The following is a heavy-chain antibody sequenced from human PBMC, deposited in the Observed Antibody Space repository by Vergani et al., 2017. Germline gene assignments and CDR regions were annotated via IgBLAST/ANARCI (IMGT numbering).Heavy chain of an antibody. V-gene: IGHV3-23*01. J-gene: IGHJ4*02. CDR3: AKLPSGRIVGPLYYFDS. CDR2: ISSSGLGT. Sequence: DVQLLESGGGLRQPGGSLRLSCVASGFTLSNYAMTWVRQAPGKGLEWVSTISSSGLGTFYADSVKGRFTISRDTSKKTLYLHMKSLRAEDTAVYYCAKLPSGRIVGPLYYFDSWGQGTLVTVSS. CDR1: GFTLSNYA. D-gene: IGHD1-26*01.